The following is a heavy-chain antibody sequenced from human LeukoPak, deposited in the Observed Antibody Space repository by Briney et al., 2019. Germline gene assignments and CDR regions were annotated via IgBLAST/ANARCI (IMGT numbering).Heavy chain of an antibody. V-gene: IGHV1-69*13. CDR1: GYTFTSYG. CDR2: IIPIFGTA. J-gene: IGHJ4*02. D-gene: IGHD3-22*01. CDR3: ARGKYYYDSSGYGIPFDY. Sequence: SVKVSCKASGYTFTSYGISWVRQAPGQGLEWMGGIIPIFGTANYAQKFQGRVTITADESTCTAYMELSSLRSEDTAVYYCARGKYYYDSSGYGIPFDYWGQGTLVTVSS.